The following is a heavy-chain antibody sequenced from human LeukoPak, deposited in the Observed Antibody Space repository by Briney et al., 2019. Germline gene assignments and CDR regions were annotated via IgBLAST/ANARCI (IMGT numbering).Heavy chain of an antibody. V-gene: IGHV3-21*01. J-gene: IGHJ4*02. CDR1: GFTFSSYG. CDR3: ARDGAVEAAAGRGHLVY. CDR2: ISSSSSYI. D-gene: IGHD6-13*01. Sequence: PGGSLRLSCAASGFTFSSYGMHWVRQAPGKGLEWVSSISSSSSYIYYADSVKGRFTISRDNAKNSLYLQMNSLRAEDTAVYYCARDGAVEAAAGRGHLVYWGQGTLVTVSS.